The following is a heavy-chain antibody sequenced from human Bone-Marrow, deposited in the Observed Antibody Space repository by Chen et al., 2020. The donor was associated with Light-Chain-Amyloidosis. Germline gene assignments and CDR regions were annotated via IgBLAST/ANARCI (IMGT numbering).Heavy chain of an antibody. CDR3: AKDMKREGYTYKPSDY. Sequence: EVQLLESGGGLVQPGGSLRLSCAASGFTFSGYAMTWVRQAPGKGLEWVSGVSGSGGNTYYTDSVKGRFTLSRDNSKDTLYLQMSSLRAEDTAIYYCAKDMKREGYTYKPSDYWGQGTLVTVSS. J-gene: IGHJ4*02. CDR2: VSGSGGNT. D-gene: IGHD5-18*01. V-gene: IGHV3-23*01. CDR1: GFTFSGYA.